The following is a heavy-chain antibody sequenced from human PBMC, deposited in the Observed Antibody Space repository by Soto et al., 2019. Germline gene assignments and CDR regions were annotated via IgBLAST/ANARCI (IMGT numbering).Heavy chain of an antibody. V-gene: IGHV3-30*18. CDR3: AKAVAGSFDY. CDR2: ISYDGSNK. J-gene: IGHJ4*02. D-gene: IGHD6-19*01. Sequence: QVQLVESGGGVVQPGRSLRLSCAASGFTFSSYGMHWVRQAPGKGLEWVAVISYDGSNKYYAGYVKGRLPISRDNSKNRLYLQMNSLRVEDTALYYCAKAVAGSFDYWGQGTLVTVSS. CDR1: GFTFSSYG.